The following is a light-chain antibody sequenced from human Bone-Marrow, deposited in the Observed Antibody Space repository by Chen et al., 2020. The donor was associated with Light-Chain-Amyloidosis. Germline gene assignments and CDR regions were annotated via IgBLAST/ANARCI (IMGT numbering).Light chain of an antibody. CDR1: SSDVGGDNH. CDR2: GVT. V-gene: IGLV2-14*01. J-gene: IGLJ1*01. CDR3: SSYTITNTLV. Sequence: QSALTQPASVSGSPGQSTTISCTGTSSDVGGDNHVSWYQQHPEKAPKLMIYGVTNRPSWVPDRFSGSKSDNPASLTISGLQTEDEADYFCSSYTITNTLVFGSGTRVTVL.